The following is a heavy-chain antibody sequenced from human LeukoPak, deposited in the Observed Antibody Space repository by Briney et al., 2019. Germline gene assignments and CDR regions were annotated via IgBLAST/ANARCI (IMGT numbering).Heavy chain of an antibody. CDR2: FDPEDGET. D-gene: IGHD3-22*01. CDR3: ATGYYDSSGPDY. CDR1: GYTLTELS. V-gene: IGHV1-24*01. Sequence: GASVKVSCKVSGYTLTELSMHWVRQAPGKGLEWMGGFDPEDGETIYAQKFQGRVTMTEDTSTDTAYMELSSLRSEDTAVYYCATGYYDSSGPDYWGRGTLVTVSS. J-gene: IGHJ4*02.